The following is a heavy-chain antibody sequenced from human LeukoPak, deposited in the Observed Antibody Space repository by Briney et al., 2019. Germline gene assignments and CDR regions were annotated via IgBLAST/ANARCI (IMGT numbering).Heavy chain of an antibody. CDR2: ITSSGDAT. Sequence: PGGSLRLSCVASGFTFNIYSMRWVRQAPGKGREWVSSITSSGDATFYADSVNDQFTISRDNSRRTLYLKMSRLRVEDTAVYYCAKDRPNYHESNGHYYRLNGDSWGQGTLVTVSS. J-gene: IGHJ5*01. D-gene: IGHD3-22*01. V-gene: IGHV3-23*01. CDR1: GFTFNIYS. CDR3: AKDRPNYHESNGHYYRLNGDS.